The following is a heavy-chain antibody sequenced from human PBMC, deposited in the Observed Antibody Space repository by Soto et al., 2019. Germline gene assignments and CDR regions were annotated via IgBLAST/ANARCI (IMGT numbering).Heavy chain of an antibody. V-gene: IGHV1-69*13. CDR3: ARPNVVVVAATTTRFDY. CDR2: IIPIFGTA. Sequence: VKVSCKASGGTFSSYAISWVRQAPGQGLEWMGGIIPIFGTANYAQKFQGRVTITADESTSTAYMELSSLRSEDTAVYYCARPNVVVVAATTTRFDYWGQGTLVTVSS. CDR1: GGTFSSYA. D-gene: IGHD2-15*01. J-gene: IGHJ4*02.